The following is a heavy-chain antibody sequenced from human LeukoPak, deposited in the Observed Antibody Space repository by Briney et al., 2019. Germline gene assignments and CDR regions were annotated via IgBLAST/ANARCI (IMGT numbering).Heavy chain of an antibody. Sequence: GGSLRLSCAASGFSFSNAWMSWVRQAPGKGLEWVDRIKSKTDGGTADYAAPVKGRFTISRDDSKNTLYLQINSLKSEDTAVYYCTTERGRNYRNSFDYWGQGTLVTVSS. CDR3: TTERGRNYRNSFDY. CDR2: IKSKTDGGTA. J-gene: IGHJ4*02. D-gene: IGHD1-7*01. CDR1: GFSFSNAW. V-gene: IGHV3-15*01.